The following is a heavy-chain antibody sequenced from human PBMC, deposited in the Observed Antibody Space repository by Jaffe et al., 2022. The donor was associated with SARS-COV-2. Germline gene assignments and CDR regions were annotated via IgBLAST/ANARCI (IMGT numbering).Heavy chain of an antibody. V-gene: IGHV4-4*07. J-gene: IGHJ4*02. Sequence: QVQLQESGPGLVRPSETLSLTCSVSGASIKSYFWSWIRQPAGKGLEWIGRIYSSGSTNYNPFLKSRVTMSVDTSKSQFSLKLTSVTAADTAVYYCARGDNGYNMEDYWGQGILVTVS. CDR2: IYSSGST. D-gene: IGHD5-12*01. CDR3: ARGDNGYNMEDY. CDR1: GASIKSYF.